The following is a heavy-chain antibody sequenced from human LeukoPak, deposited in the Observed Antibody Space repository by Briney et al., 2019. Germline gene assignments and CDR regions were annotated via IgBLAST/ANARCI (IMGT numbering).Heavy chain of an antibody. D-gene: IGHD3-10*01. V-gene: IGHV3-53*01. J-gene: IGHJ4*02. CDR2: IYSGGST. CDR3: ARGASSSRGAFDY. Sequence: GGSLRLSCAASGFTVSSNYMSWVAQAPGKGLEWVSVIYSGGSTYYADSVKGLFTISRDNSKNTLYIQMNSLRAEDTAVYYCARGASSSRGAFDYWRQGTLVTVSS. CDR1: GFTVSSNY.